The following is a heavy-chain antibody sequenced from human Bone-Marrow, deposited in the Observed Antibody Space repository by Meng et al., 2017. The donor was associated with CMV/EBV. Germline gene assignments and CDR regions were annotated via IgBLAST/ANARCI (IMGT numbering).Heavy chain of an antibody. CDR2: IKQDGSEK. J-gene: IGHJ2*01. CDR3: ARPTYYYDSSGYYWYFDL. Sequence: GESLKISCAASGFTFSSYWMSWVRQAPGKGLEWVANIKQDGSEKYYVDSVKGRFTISRDNAKNTLYLQMNSLRAEDTAVYYCARPTYYYDSSGYYWYFDLWGRGTLVTVSS. V-gene: IGHV3-7*01. CDR1: GFTFSSYW. D-gene: IGHD3-22*01.